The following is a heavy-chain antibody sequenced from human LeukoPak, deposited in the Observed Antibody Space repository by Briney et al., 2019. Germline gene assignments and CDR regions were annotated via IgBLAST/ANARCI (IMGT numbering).Heavy chain of an antibody. CDR3: ARGTMKDWFDP. CDR1: GVAFSSYN. J-gene: IGHJ5*02. D-gene: IGHD3-3*01. V-gene: IGHV3-21*01. CDR2: ISSSSSYI. Sequence: GGSLRLSCAASGVAFSSYNMNWVRQAPGKGLEWVSSISSSSSYIYYADSVKGRFTISRDNAKNSLYLQMNSLRAEDTAVYYCARGTMKDWFDPWGQGTLVTVSS.